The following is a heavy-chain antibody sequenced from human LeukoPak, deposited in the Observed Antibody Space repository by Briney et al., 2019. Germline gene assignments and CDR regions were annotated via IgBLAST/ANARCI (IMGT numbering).Heavy chain of an antibody. V-gene: IGHV4-4*02. J-gene: IGHJ6*02. CDR3: ARGAPVAGTDYYYGMDV. D-gene: IGHD6-19*01. CDR1: GGSISSSNW. Sequence: SETLSLTCAVSGGSISSSNWWSWVRQPPGKGLEWIGEIYHSGSTNYNPSLKSRVTISVDKSKNQFSLRLSSVTAADTAVYYCARGAPVAGTDYYYGMDVWGQGTTVTVSS. CDR2: IYHSGST.